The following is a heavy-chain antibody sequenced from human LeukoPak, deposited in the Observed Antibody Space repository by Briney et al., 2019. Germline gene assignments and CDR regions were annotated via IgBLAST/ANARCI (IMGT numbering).Heavy chain of an antibody. J-gene: IGHJ4*02. V-gene: IGHV1-69*04. CDR3: ARARGYSYGSYVHFDY. Sequence: KISCKGSGYSFTSYWISWVRQAPGQGLEWMGRIIPILGIANYAQKFQGRVTITADKSTSTAYMELSSLRSEDTAVYYCARARGYSYGSYVHFDYWGQGTLVTVSS. CDR1: GYSFTSYW. D-gene: IGHD5-18*01. CDR2: IIPILGIA.